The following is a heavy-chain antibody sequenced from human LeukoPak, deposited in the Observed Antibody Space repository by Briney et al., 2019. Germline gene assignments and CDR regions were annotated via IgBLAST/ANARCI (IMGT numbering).Heavy chain of an antibody. Sequence: GGSLRLSCAASGFTFSSYAMHWVRQAPGKGLEWVAVISYDGSNKYYADSVKGRFTISRDNSKNTLYLQMNSLRAEDTAVYYCARERRIVVVITTSDLLDYYYGMDVWGQGTTVTVSS. D-gene: IGHD3-22*01. V-gene: IGHV3-30-3*01. CDR1: GFTFSSYA. CDR2: ISYDGSNK. J-gene: IGHJ6*02. CDR3: ARERRIVVVITTSDLLDYYYGMDV.